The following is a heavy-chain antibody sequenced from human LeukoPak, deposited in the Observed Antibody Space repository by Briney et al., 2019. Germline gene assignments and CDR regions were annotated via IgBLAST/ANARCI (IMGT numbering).Heavy chain of an antibody. V-gene: IGHV3-21*01. Sequence: GGSLRLSWAASGFTFSTHSMYWVRQAPGKGLEWVSSISASSNFIHYAESVRGRFTISRDNAKNSLYPQMNSLGAQDTAVYYCSSPATGYSSRAGCHRDPWGQGTLVTVSS. D-gene: IGHD2-2*01. CDR1: GFTFSTHS. J-gene: IGHJ5*02. CDR3: SSPATGYSSRAGCHRDP. CDR2: ISASSNFI.